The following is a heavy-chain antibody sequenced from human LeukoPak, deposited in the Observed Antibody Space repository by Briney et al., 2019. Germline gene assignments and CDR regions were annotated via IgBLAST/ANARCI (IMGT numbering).Heavy chain of an antibody. CDR1: GFTFSSYA. Sequence: GGSLSLSCSASGFTFSSYAMHWVRQAPGKGLEYVSGISSNGGSTYYADSVKGRFTISRDNSKNTLYLQMNSLRAEDTAVYYCARDPDCSSTSCYGTYYYYGMDVWGQGTTVTVSS. CDR3: ARDPDCSSTSCYGTYYYYGMDV. CDR2: ISSNGGST. J-gene: IGHJ6*02. D-gene: IGHD2-2*01. V-gene: IGHV3-64*04.